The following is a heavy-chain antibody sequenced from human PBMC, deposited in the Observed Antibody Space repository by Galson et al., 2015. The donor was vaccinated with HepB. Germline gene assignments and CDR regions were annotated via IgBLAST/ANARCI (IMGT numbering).Heavy chain of an antibody. CDR1: GFTFSNAW. Sequence: SLRLSCAASGFTFSNAWMSWVRQAPGKGLEWVGRIKSKTDGETTDFAAPVKGRFTISRDDSKTTLYLQMNSLKTEDTAVYYCTTDQFGGSYYGMDVWGQGTTVTVSS. J-gene: IGHJ6*02. D-gene: IGHD3-10*01. V-gene: IGHV3-15*01. CDR2: IKSKTDGETT. CDR3: TTDQFGGSYYGMDV.